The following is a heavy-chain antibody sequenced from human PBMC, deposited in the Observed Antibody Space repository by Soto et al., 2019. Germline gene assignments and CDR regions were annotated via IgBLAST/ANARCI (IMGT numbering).Heavy chain of an antibody. CDR1: GGTFSSYT. CDR2: IIPILGIA. J-gene: IGHJ4*02. V-gene: IGHV1-69*02. CDR3: AGSEPGIAAAGRLDY. D-gene: IGHD6-13*01. Sequence: QVQLVQSGAEVKKPGSSVKVSCKASGGTFSSYTISWVRQAPGQGLEWMGRIIPILGIANYAQKFQGRVTITADKSTSTAYMGLSSLRSEDTAVYYCAGSEPGIAAAGRLDYWGQGTLVTVSS.